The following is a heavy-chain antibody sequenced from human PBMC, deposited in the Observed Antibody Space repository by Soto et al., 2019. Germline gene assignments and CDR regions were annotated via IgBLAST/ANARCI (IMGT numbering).Heavy chain of an antibody. J-gene: IGHJ6*03. CDR3: ASGLLLWFGELSRRGGYYYYIDV. CDR1: GGSFSGYY. V-gene: IGHV4-34*01. Sequence: QVQLQQWGAGLLKPSETLSLTCAVYGGSFSGYYWSWLRQTPGKGLEWIGEINDSGSTNYNPSLKSRVTRSGDTPKNQFSLKLSSVTAADAAVYYCASGLLLWFGELSRRGGYYYYIDVWGKGTTVTVSS. D-gene: IGHD3-10*01. CDR2: INDSGST.